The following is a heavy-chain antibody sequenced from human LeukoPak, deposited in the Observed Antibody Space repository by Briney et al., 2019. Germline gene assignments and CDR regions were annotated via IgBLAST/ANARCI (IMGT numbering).Heavy chain of an antibody. Sequence: RSRRLACAASGFTFGSYAMSWVRQAPGKGREWVSAISGSGGGTYYASSVKGRFTLPRNHSKNTLYQQMNRLRAEETAVYYCAKDGVFWRPQFDHGGQGTLVTVSS. J-gene: IGHJ4*02. CDR1: GFTFGSYA. CDR2: ISGSGGGT. D-gene: IGHD6-13*01. V-gene: IGHV3-23*01. CDR3: AKDGVFWRPQFDH.